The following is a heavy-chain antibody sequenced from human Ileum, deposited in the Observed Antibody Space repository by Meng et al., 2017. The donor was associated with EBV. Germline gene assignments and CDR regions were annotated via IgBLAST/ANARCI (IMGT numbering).Heavy chain of an antibody. V-gene: IGHV4-34*01. CDR2: ISHTGTT. CDR1: GGSFSNYY. J-gene: IGHJ5*02. CDR3: ARYGTCGANSFYCFDP. Sequence: QAPLQQWGAGLLKPSETLSLTCGVYGGSFSNYYWTWIRQPPGKGLEWIGEISHTGTTKYNPSLKNRVTISLDTSNNQFSLNLNSVTAADTALYYCARYGTCGANSFYCFDPWGQGTLVTVSS. D-gene: IGHD4-23*01.